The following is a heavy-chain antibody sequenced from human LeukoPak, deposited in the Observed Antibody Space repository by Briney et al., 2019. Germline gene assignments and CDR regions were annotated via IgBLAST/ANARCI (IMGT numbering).Heavy chain of an antibody. D-gene: IGHD2-2*01. CDR2: IYYSGST. CDR3: AREGSSVGYFDY. CDR1: GGSISSGDYY. Sequence: RPSETLSLTCTVSGGSISSGDYYWSWIRQPPGKGLEWIGYIYYSGSTYYNPSLKSRVTISVDTSKNQFSLKLSSVTAADTAVYYCAREGSSVGYFDYWGQGTLVTVSS. J-gene: IGHJ4*02. V-gene: IGHV4-30-4*01.